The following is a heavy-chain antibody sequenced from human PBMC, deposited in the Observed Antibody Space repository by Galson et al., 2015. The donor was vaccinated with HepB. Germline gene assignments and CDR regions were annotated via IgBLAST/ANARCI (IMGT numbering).Heavy chain of an antibody. CDR3: ARVYFGSGSSSAYWYFDL. V-gene: IGHV3-48*02. CDR2: ISSTGTTM. D-gene: IGHD3-10*01. CDR1: GFTFSCYT. Sequence: SLRLSCAASGFTFSCYTMNWVRQAPGKGLESVSYISSTGTTMYYADSAKGRFTISRDNAQNSLYLQMNSLRDEDTAVYYCARVYFGSGSSSAYWYFDLWGRGALVTVSS. J-gene: IGHJ2*01.